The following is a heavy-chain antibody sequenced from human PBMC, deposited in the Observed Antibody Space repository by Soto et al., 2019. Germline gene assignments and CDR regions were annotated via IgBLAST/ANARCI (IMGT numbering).Heavy chain of an antibody. CDR1: VGSISSNSYY. CDR2: IYHSGSS. J-gene: IGHJ4*02. V-gene: IGHV4-61*05. D-gene: IGHD2-15*01. Sequence: SETLSLTCTVSVGSISSNSYYWGWIRQPPGKGLEWIGYIYHSGSSNYTPSLKRRVTISVDTSKNQVSLEVTSVIAADTAVYYCARDHVVETNYGFFDYWGQGILVTVSS. CDR3: ARDHVVETNYGFFDY.